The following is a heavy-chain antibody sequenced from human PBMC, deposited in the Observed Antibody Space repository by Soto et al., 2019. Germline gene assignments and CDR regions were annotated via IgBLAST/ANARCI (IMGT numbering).Heavy chain of an antibody. CDR3: ARVFWSGVNDY. J-gene: IGHJ4*02. D-gene: IGHD3-3*01. CDR1: GFVFSRYE. Sequence: EVQLVESGGGLVHPGGSLRLSCEASGFVFSRYEMSWVRQAPGKGLEWISYISGSGGTVKYADSVRGRFTISRDNAKNSLYLPMDSLRAEEAAVYYCARVFWSGVNDYWSQGSQVTVSS. CDR2: ISGSGGTV. V-gene: IGHV3-48*03.